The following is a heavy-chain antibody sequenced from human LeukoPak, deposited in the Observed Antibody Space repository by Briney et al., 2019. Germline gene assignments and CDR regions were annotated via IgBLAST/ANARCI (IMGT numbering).Heavy chain of an antibody. Sequence: GGSLRLSCAASGFTFSSYAMSWVRQAPGKGLEWGSGISGSGGSTYYADSVKGRFTISRDNSKNTLYLQMNSLRAEDTAVDYCAKITAANVWGTYRVDYWGQGTLVTVSS. CDR2: ISGSGGST. V-gene: IGHV3-23*01. J-gene: IGHJ4*02. CDR3: AKITAANVWGTYRVDY. D-gene: IGHD3-16*02. CDR1: GFTFSSYA.